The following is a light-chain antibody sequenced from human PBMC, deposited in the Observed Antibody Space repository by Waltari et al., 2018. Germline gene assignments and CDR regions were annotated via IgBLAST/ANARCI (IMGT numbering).Light chain of an antibody. CDR2: GAS. CDR3: QQYGSSPWT. Sequence: EIVLTQSPGTLSLSRGERATLSCRASQRVSSSYLAWYQQKPGHAPRLRIYGASSRATGIPDRFSVSGSGTDFTLTISRLEPEDFAVYDCQQYGSSPWTFGQGTKVEIK. V-gene: IGKV3-20*01. CDR1: QRVSSSY. J-gene: IGKJ1*01.